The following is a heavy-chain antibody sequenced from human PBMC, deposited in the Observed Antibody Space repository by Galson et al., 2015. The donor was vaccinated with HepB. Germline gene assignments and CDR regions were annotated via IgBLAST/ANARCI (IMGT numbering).Heavy chain of an antibody. V-gene: IGHV4-39*01. CDR2: IYYGGST. CDR3: ARARYRSSATRTAVFDY. J-gene: IGHJ4*02. CDR1: GGSISSSSHY. Sequence: SETLSLTCTVSGGSISSSSHYWGWIRQSPGKGLEWIGRIYYGGSTLYNPSLRSRVTISVDPSRNQFSLELTSITAADTPVYYCARARYRSSATRTAVFDYWGQGTLVTVTS. D-gene: IGHD2-2*01.